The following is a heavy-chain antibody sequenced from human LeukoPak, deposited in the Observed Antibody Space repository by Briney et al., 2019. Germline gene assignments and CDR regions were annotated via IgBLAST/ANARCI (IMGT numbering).Heavy chain of an antibody. D-gene: IGHD3-3*01. V-gene: IGHV2-5*01. CDR1: GFSLSTSGVG. J-gene: IGHJ4*02. CDR2: IYWNDDK. Sequence: SGPTLVQPTPTLTLTCTFSGFSLSTSGVGVGWIRQPPGKALEWLALIYWNDDKRYSPSLKSRLTITKDTSKNQVVLTMTNMDPVDTATYYCAHSTYYDFWSGYSNTDYWGQGTLVTVSS. CDR3: AHSTYYDFWSGYSNTDY.